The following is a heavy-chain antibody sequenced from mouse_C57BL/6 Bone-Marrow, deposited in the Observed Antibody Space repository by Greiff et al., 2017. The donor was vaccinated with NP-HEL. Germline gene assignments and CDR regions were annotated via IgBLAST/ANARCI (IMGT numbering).Heavy chain of an antibody. J-gene: IGHJ1*03. V-gene: IGHV1-62-2*01. CDR2: FYPGSGSI. D-gene: IGHD1-1*01. CDR1: GYTFTEYT. Sequence: QVQLQQSGAELVKPGASVTLSCKASGYTFTEYTIHWVKQRSGQGLEWIGWFYPGSGSIKYNEKFKDKATLTADKSSSTVYMDLSRLTSEYSAVYFGARHGDYFGSSYGYCDVWGTGTTVTVSS. CDR3: ARHGDYFGSSYGYCDV.